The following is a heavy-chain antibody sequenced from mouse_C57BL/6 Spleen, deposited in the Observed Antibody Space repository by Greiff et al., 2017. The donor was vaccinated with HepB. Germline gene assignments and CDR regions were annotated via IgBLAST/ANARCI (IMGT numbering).Heavy chain of an antibody. J-gene: IGHJ2*01. Sequence: VQLQQSGAELVRPGASVTLSCKASGYTFTDYEMHWVKQTPVHGLEWIGAIDPETGGTAYNQKFKGKAILTADKSSSTAYMELRSLTSEDSAVYYCTREGLLGYYVDYWGQGTTRTVSS. V-gene: IGHV1-15*01. CDR3: TREGLLGYYVDY. CDR2: IDPETGGT. D-gene: IGHD2-10*01. CDR1: GYTFTDYE.